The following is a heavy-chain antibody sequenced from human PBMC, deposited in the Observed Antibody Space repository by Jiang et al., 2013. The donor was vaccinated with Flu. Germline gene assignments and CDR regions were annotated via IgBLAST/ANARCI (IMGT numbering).Heavy chain of an antibody. D-gene: IGHD2-2*01. CDR2: IKSKTDGGTT. CDR3: TTDPEGFVVVPAAPYYFDY. J-gene: IGHJ4*02. Sequence: VQLLESGGGLVKPGGSLRLSCAASGFTFSNAWMSWVRQAPGKGLEWVGRIKSKTDGGTTDYAAPVKGRFTISRDDSKNTLYLQMNSLKTEDTAVYYCTTDPEGFVVVPAAPYYFDYWAREPWSPSPQ. V-gene: IGHV3-15*01. CDR1: GFTFSNAW.